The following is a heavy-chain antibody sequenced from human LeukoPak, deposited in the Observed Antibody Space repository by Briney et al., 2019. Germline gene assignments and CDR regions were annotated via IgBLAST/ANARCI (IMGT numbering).Heavy chain of an antibody. D-gene: IGHD6-19*01. CDR1: GGSISSYY. CDR2: IYTSGST. Sequence: PSETLSLTCTVSGGSISSYYWSWIRQPAGKGLEWIGRIYTSGSTNYNPSLKSRVTMSVDTSKNQFSLKLSSVTAADTAVYYCARLQWLVPFYYCDYWGQGTLVTVSS. CDR3: ARLQWLVPFYYCDY. V-gene: IGHV4-4*07. J-gene: IGHJ4*02.